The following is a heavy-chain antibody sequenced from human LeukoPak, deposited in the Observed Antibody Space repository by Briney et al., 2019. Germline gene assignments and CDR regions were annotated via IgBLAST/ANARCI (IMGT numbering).Heavy chain of an antibody. V-gene: IGHV3-64*01. CDR2: ISSNGGST. J-gene: IGHJ3*02. D-gene: IGHD2-21*01. CDR3: ARENPGPLRGAFDI. CDR1: GFTFSSYA. Sequence: GGSLRLSCAASGFTFSSYAMHWVRQAPEKGLEYVSAISSNGGSTYYANSVKGRFTISRDNSKNTLYLQMGSLRAEDMAVYYCARENPGPLRGAFDIWGQGTMVTVSS.